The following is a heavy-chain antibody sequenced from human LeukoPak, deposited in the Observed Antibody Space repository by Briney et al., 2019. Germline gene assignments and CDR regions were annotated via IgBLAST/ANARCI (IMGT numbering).Heavy chain of an antibody. Sequence: ASVKVSCKASGYTFTAYYIHWVRQAPGQGLEWMGRINPSSGGTICAQRFQGTVTMTRDTSISTAYMELSSLASDDTAVYYCARGADYGGNQRDAYWGQGTLVTVSS. V-gene: IGHV1-2*06. CDR2: INPSSGGT. J-gene: IGHJ4*02. CDR1: GYTFTAYY. D-gene: IGHD4-23*01. CDR3: ARGADYGGNQRDAY.